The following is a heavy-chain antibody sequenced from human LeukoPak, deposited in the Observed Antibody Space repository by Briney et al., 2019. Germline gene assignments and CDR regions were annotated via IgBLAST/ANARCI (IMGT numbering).Heavy chain of an antibody. CDR3: ARVFGYCSGGSCLYFQH. D-gene: IGHD2-15*01. V-gene: IGHV1-2*04. Sequence: GASVKVSCKASGYTFTGYYMHWVRQAPGQGLEWMGWINPNSGGTNYAQKFQGWVTMTRDTSISTAYMELRSLRSDDTAVYYCARVFGYCSGGSCLYFQHWGQGTLVTVSS. CDR2: INPNSGGT. J-gene: IGHJ1*01. CDR1: GYTFTGYY.